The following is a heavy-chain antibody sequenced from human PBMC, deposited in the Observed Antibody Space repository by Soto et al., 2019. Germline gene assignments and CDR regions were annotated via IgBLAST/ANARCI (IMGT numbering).Heavy chain of an antibody. CDR2: FNPILSFS. V-gene: IGHV1-69*02. Sequence: QVQLVQSGAEVKKPGSSVKVSCKASGDTFNFYTINWVRQAHGLGLEWMGRFNPILSFSNSALKFQGRVTLTADKSTSTAYMMLSSLRSEDTAIYYCATSFGSGSRAFDYWRQGALVTVSS. CDR3: ATSFGSGSRAFDY. J-gene: IGHJ4*02. D-gene: IGHD3-10*01. CDR1: GDTFNFYT.